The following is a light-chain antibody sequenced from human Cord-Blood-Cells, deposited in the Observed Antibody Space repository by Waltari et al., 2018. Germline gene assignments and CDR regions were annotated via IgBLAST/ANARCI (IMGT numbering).Light chain of an antibody. V-gene: IGKV4-1*01. CDR3: QQYYSTPMT. CDR2: WAS. J-gene: IGKJ1*01. Sequence: DIVMTQPPDSLAVSLGERATINCKSSQSVLYSSNNKNYLAWYHQKPGQPPKRLIYWASTRESGVPDRFSGSGSGTDFTLTISSLQAEDVAVYYCQQYYSTPMTFGQGTKVEIK. CDR1: QSVLYSSNNKNY.